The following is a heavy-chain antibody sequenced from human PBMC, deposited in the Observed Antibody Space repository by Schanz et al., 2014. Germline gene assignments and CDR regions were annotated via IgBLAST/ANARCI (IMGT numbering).Heavy chain of an antibody. CDR3: AQTRRTFMVPIDN. V-gene: IGHV3-21*02. CDR2: ISSGGRNI. J-gene: IGHJ4*02. Sequence: EVQLVESGGGLVKPGGSLRLSCAASGFIFSAYTMNWVRQAPGKGLEWVSSISSGGRNISYADSLKGRFTISRDNARNSLYLQLNSLRVEDSGVYFCAQTRRTFMVPIDNWGQGVRVIVSS. CDR1: GFIFSAYT. D-gene: IGHD3-3*02.